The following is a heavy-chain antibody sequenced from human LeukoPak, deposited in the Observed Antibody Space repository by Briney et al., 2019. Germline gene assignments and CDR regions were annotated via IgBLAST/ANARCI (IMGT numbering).Heavy chain of an antibody. CDR2: IYTIGSS. V-gene: IGHV4-4*07. D-gene: IGHD3-22*01. CDR3: ARESKTYDGSGYFHDS. Sequence: PSETLSLTCSVSGASIYNYFWSWIRQPAGKGLEWIGRIYTIGSSDYSPSLRGRVTLSLDTSKNQFSLNLYSVTAADTAVYFCARESKTYDGSGYFHDSWGQGTLVTVSS. CDR1: GASIYNYF. J-gene: IGHJ4*02.